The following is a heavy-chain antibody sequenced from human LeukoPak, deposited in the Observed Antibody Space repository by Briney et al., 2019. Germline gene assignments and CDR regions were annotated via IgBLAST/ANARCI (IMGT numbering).Heavy chain of an antibody. D-gene: IGHD6-6*01. CDR3: ARDHWGSSSADY. V-gene: IGHV3-21*01. CDR1: GFTFSSYS. J-gene: IGHJ4*02. CDR2: ISSSSSYI. Sequence: GGSLRLSCAASGFTFSSYSMNWVRQAPGKGLEWVSSISSSSSYIYYADSVKGRFTISRDNAKNSLYLQMNSLRAEDTAVYYCARDHWGSSSADYWGQGTLVTVSS.